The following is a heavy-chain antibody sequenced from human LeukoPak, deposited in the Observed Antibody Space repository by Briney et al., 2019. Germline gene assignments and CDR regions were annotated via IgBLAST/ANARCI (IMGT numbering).Heavy chain of an antibody. V-gene: IGHV4-61*02. CDR3: ARGRGGTYYWYDP. J-gene: IGHJ5*02. CDR1: GGSINSDSYQ. Sequence: SETLSLTCTVSGGSINSDSYQWSWIRQPAGKGMEWIGRSYTSGSTNYNPSLKNRATISVDTSKNQFSLKLTSVTAADMAVYYCARGRGGTYYWYDPWGQGTLVTVSS. D-gene: IGHD1-26*01. CDR2: SYTSGST.